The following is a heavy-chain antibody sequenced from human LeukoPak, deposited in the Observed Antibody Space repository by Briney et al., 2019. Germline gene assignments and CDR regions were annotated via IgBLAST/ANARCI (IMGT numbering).Heavy chain of an antibody. CDR3: ARDSSGWYFDY. Sequence: GGSLRLSCAASGFTFSSYGMHWVRQAPGKGLEWVAVIWYDGSNKYYADPVKGRFTISRDNSKNTLYLQMNSLRAEDTAVYYCARDSSGWYFDYWGQGTLVTVSS. D-gene: IGHD6-19*01. CDR2: IWYDGSNK. V-gene: IGHV3-33*01. CDR1: GFTFSSYG. J-gene: IGHJ4*02.